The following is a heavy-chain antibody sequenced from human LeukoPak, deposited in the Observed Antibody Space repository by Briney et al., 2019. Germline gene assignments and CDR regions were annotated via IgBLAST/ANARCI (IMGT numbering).Heavy chain of an antibody. CDR1: GFKFDGYA. D-gene: IGHD2-15*01. CDR2: ISWNSADI. V-gene: IGHV3-9*01. CDR3: AEGNGGNLDF. Sequence: GGSLRLSCAASGFKFDGYAMHWVRQVPGKGLEWVSGISWNSADIDFADSVKGRFTISRDNAKNSLYLQMKSLRPEDTAFYYCAEGNGGNLDFWGQGTLVTVSS. J-gene: IGHJ4*02.